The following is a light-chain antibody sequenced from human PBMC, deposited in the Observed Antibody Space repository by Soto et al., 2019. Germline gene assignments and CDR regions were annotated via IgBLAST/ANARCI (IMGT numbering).Light chain of an antibody. CDR1: QSVNSNY. J-gene: IGKJ1*01. CDR2: GAS. V-gene: IGKV3-20*01. CDR3: QQYGSSRWT. Sequence: EIVLTQSPGTLSLSPGERVTLSCRASQSVNSNYLAWYHQKPGQAPRLLIYGASSRATGIPDRVSGSGSGTDFTLTISRLETEDFAVYYCQQYGSSRWTFGQGTKVEIK.